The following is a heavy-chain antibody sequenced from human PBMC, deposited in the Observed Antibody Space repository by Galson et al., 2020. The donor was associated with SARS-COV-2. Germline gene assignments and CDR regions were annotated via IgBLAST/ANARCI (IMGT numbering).Heavy chain of an antibody. CDR3: ARVRRGTIFGVVRSGMDV. Sequence: ETSETLSLTCTVSGGSISSGGYYWSWIHQHPGKGLEWIGYIYYSGSTYYNPSLKSRVTISVDTSKNQFSLKLSSVTAADTAVYYCARVRRGTIFGVVRSGMDVWGQGTTVTVSS. V-gene: IGHV4-31*03. J-gene: IGHJ6*02. D-gene: IGHD3-3*01. CDR2: IYYSGST. CDR1: GGSISSGGYY.